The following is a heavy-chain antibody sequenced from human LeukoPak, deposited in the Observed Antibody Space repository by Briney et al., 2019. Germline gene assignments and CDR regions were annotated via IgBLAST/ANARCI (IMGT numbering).Heavy chain of an antibody. Sequence: SETLSLTCTVSGGSISSYYWSRIRQPPGKGLEWIGYIYYSGSTNYNPSLKSRVTISVDTSKNQFSLKLSSVTAADTTVYYCARWAYCGGDCYPDYYYYGMDVWGQGTTVTVSS. CDR1: GGSISSYY. J-gene: IGHJ6*02. CDR3: ARWAYCGGDCYPDYYYYGMDV. V-gene: IGHV4-59*08. D-gene: IGHD2-21*02. CDR2: IYYSGST.